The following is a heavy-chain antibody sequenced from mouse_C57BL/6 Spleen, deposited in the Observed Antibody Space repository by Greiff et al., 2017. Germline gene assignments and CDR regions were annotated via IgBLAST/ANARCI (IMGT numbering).Heavy chain of an antibody. J-gene: IGHJ4*01. V-gene: IGHV5-17*01. CDR2: ISSGSSTI. D-gene: IGHD1-1*01. CDR3: ARNYYGSPYAKDD. CDR1: GFTFSDYG. Sequence: EVMLVESGGGLVKPGGSLKLSCAASGFTFSDYGMHWVRQAPEKGLEWVAYISSGSSTIYYADTVKGRFTISRDNAKNTLFLQMTSLRSEDTAMYYCARNYYGSPYAKDDWGQGTSVTVSS.